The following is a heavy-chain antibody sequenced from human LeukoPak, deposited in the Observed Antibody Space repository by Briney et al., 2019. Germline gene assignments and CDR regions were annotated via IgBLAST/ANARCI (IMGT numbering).Heavy chain of an antibody. D-gene: IGHD5-12*01. CDR1: GFTFSTYS. CDR2: ISSDGNNK. Sequence: QPGGSLRLSCAASGFTFSTYSFHWVRQAPGKGLESVAVISSDGNNKYYADSVKGRFTISRENAKNSLYLQMNSLRAEDTAVYYCARVRSGAIDYWGQGTLVTVSS. V-gene: IGHV3-30*14. CDR3: ARVRSGAIDY. J-gene: IGHJ4*02.